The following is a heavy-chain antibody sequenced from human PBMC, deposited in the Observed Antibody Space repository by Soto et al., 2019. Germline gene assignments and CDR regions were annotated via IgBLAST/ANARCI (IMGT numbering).Heavy chain of an antibody. CDR1: GYTFTHYG. CDR2: ISAYNGNT. J-gene: IGHJ4*02. V-gene: IGHV1-18*01. CDR3: ARDSGRLRAYCFDY. D-gene: IGHD2-21*02. Sequence: QVQLVQSGAEVKKSGASVKVSCKASGYTFTHYGVSWVRQAPGQGLEWRGWISAYNGNTNYAQKLLGRVTMTTDTSTSTAYMELRSLRPDDTAVYYCARDSGRLRAYCFDYWGQGTMMTVSS.